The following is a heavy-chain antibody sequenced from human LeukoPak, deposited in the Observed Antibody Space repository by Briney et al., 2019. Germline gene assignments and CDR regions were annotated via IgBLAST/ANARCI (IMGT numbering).Heavy chain of an antibody. D-gene: IGHD3-22*01. CDR2: IYTSGGT. V-gene: IGHV4-4*07. CDR1: GGSISSYY. CDR3: ARGVRVSPDYYDSSGPLEY. Sequence: SETLSLTCTVSGGSISSYYWSWIRQPAGKGLEWIGRIYTSGGTNYNPSLKSRVTMSVDTSKNQFSLKLSSVTAADTAVYYCARGVRVSPDYYDSSGPLEYWGQGTLVTVSS. J-gene: IGHJ4*02.